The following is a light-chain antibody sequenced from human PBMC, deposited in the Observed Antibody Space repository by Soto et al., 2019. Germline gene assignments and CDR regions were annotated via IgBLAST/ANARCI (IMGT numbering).Light chain of an antibody. CDR1: SSDVGGYNY. J-gene: IGLJ2*01. Sequence: QSALTQPPSASGSPGQSVTISCTGTSSDVGGYNYVSWYQQHPGKAPKLMIYEVSERPSGVPDRFSGSKSGNTASLTVSGLQAEDEADYYCSSYAGSNNVIFGGGTKLTGL. CDR2: EVS. CDR3: SSYAGSNNVI. V-gene: IGLV2-8*01.